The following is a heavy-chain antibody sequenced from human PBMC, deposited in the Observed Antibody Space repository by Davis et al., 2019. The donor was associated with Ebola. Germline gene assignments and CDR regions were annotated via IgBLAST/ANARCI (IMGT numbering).Heavy chain of an antibody. Sequence: GESLKISCAASGFTFSDYSMTWVRQAPGKGLEWVSSIFSSSGTTYYADSVRGRFTISRDNAKDSLYLQMNSLRAEDTAVYYCAREGLCSSASCLDYWGQGTLVTVSS. CDR2: IFSSSGTT. CDR3: AREGLCSSASCLDY. J-gene: IGHJ4*02. CDR1: GFTFSDYS. D-gene: IGHD2-2*01. V-gene: IGHV3-21*01.